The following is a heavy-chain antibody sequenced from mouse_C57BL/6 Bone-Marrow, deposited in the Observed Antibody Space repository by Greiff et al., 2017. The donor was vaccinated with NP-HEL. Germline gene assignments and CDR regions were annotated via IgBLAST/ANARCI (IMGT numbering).Heavy chain of an antibody. D-gene: IGHD2-5*01. CDR1: GYSITRGYY. V-gene: IGHV3-6*01. CDR3: ARVSNYRYFDV. Sequence: DVQLQESGPGLVKPSQSLSLTCSVTGYSITRGYYWNCIRQFPGNKLEWMGYISYDGSNNFNPSLKNRISITRDTSKNQFFLKLNSVTTEDTATYFCARVSNYRYFDVWGTGATVTVSS. CDR2: ISYDGSN. J-gene: IGHJ1*03.